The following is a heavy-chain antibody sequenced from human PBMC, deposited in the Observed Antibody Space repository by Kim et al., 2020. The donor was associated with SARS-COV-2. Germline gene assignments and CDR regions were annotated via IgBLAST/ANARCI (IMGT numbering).Heavy chain of an antibody. Sequence: ASVKVSCKASGYTFTSYGISWVRQAPGQGLEWMGWISAYNGNTNYAQKLQGRVTMTTDTSTSTAYMELRSLRSDDTAVYYCASHPDFSGGSCYPFYWGQGTLVTVSS. V-gene: IGHV1-18*01. CDR3: ASHPDFSGGSCYPFY. D-gene: IGHD2-15*01. J-gene: IGHJ4*02. CDR2: ISAYNGNT. CDR1: GYTFTSYG.